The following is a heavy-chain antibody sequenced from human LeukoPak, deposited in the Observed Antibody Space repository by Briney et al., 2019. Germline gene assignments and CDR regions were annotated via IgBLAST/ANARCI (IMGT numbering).Heavy chain of an antibody. Sequence: GGSLRLSCAASGFTFSSYAMSWVRQAPGKGLEWVAVISYDGSNKYYADSVKGRFTISRDNSKNTLYLQMNSLRAEDTAVYYCAREGPTHWYFDLWGRGTLVTVSS. J-gene: IGHJ2*01. CDR3: AREGPTHWYFDL. V-gene: IGHV3-30-3*01. CDR1: GFTFSSYA. CDR2: ISYDGSNK.